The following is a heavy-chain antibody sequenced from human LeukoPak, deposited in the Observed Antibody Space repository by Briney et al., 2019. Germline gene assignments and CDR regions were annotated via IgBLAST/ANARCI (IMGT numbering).Heavy chain of an antibody. CDR1: GYTFTSYG. CDR3: ARDLYRDSLPVSWFDP. V-gene: IGHV1-18*01. J-gene: IGHJ5*02. D-gene: IGHD4-11*01. Sequence: VASVKVSCKASGYTFTSYGISWVRQAPGQGLEWMGWISDYKGNTNYAQKLQGRVTMTTDTSTSTAYMELRSLRSDDTAVYYCARDLYRDSLPVSWFDPWGQGTLVTVSS. CDR2: ISDYKGNT.